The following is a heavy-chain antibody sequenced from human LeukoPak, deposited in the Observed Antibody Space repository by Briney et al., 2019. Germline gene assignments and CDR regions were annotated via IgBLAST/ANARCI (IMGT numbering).Heavy chain of an antibody. CDR2: ISYDGSNK. CDR3: ARESGDY. D-gene: IGHD6-25*01. CDR1: GFTFSSYG. V-gene: IGHV3-30*03. J-gene: IGHJ4*02. Sequence: GGSLRLSCAASGFTFSSYGMHWVRQAPGKGLEWVAVISYDGSNKYYADSVKGRFTISRDNAKNSLYLQMNSLRAEDTAVYYCARESGDYWGQGTLVTVSS.